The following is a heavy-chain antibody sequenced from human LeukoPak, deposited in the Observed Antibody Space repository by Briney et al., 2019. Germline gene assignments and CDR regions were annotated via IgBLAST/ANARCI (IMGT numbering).Heavy chain of an antibody. CDR1: GFTVSSNY. V-gene: IGHV3-66*01. J-gene: IGHJ4*02. CDR3: ARDRYYDSSGYDY. CDR2: IYSGGST. Sequence: PGGSLRLSCAASGFTVSSNYMSWVRQAPGKGLEWVSVIYSGGSTYYADSVKGRFTISRDNSKNTLYLQMNSLRAEDTAVYYCARDRYYDSSGYDYWAREPWSPSPQ. D-gene: IGHD3-22*01.